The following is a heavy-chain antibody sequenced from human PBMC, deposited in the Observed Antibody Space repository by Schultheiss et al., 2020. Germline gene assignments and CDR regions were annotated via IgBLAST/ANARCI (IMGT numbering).Heavy chain of an antibody. V-gene: IGHV3-23*01. CDR1: GFTFDDYG. J-gene: IGHJ4*02. D-gene: IGHD6-19*01. CDR3: AKHLAVAGTSFDY. Sequence: GGSLRLSCAASGFTFDDYGMSWVRQAPGKGLDWVSTITFRGGSTYHADSVKGRFTISRDNAKNSLYLQMNSLRAEDTAVYYCAKHLAVAGTSFDYWGQGTLVTVSS. CDR2: ITFRGGST.